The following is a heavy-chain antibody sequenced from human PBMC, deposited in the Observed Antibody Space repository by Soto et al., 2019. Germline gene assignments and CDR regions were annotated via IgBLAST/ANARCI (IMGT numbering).Heavy chain of an antibody. CDR3: TRDQGVAGLFLDY. J-gene: IGHJ4*02. CDR1: GGTFSSYT. V-gene: IGHV1-69*08. D-gene: IGHD6-19*01. CDR2: IIPILGIA. Sequence: QVQLVQSGAEVKKPGSSVKVSCKASGGTFSSYTISWVRQAPGQGLEWMGRIIPILGIANYAQKFQGRVTITADKSTSTAYMELSSLRSEDTAVYYCTRDQGVAGLFLDYWGQGTLVTVSS.